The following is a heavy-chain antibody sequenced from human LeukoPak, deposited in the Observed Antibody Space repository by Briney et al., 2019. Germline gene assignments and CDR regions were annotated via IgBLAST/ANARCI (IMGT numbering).Heavy chain of an antibody. CDR3: AREDCSGGTCYQNFEN. D-gene: IGHD2-15*01. CDR1: GSTLTDHY. J-gene: IGHJ4*02. V-gene: IGHV1-2*02. CDR2: IDTNSGGT. Sequence: GAAVTVTCKASGSTLTDHYMHWVRHAPGPGLERKGCIDTNSGGTTYKHKFQVRVSMTRDTSISTAYMELSRLTSDDTAVYYCAREDCSGGTCYQNFENWGQGTLVTVSS.